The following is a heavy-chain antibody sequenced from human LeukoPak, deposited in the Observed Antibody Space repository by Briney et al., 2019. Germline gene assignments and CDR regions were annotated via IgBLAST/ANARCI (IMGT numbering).Heavy chain of an antibody. J-gene: IGHJ3*01. V-gene: IGHV4-34*12. Sequence: SETLSLTCAVYGGSFSGYYWSWIRQPPGKALEWVGNIFYSGSTYYRPSLKSRVTISLDTSRNQFSPKLNSVTAADTPVYYCAKSNGYGLIDTWGQGTMVTVSS. D-gene: IGHD3-22*01. CDR1: GGSFSGYY. CDR3: AKSNGYGLIDT. CDR2: IFYSGST.